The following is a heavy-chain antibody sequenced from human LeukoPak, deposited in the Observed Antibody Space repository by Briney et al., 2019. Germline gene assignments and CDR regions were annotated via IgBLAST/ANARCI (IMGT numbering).Heavy chain of an antibody. CDR2: IYTSGST. J-gene: IGHJ4*02. CDR1: GGSISSYY. Sequence: PSETLSLTCTVSGGSISSYYWSWIRQPAGKGLEWIGRIYTSGSTNYNPSLKSRVTISVDKSKNQFSLKLSSVTAADTAVYYCARENYDILTGYSYFDSWGQGTLVTVSS. CDR3: ARENYDILTGYSYFDS. D-gene: IGHD3-9*01. V-gene: IGHV4-4*07.